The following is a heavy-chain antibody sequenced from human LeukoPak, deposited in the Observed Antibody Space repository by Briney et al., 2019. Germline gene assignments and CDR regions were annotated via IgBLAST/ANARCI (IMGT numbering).Heavy chain of an antibody. CDR3: AREYGITMVRGVIPEGIAFDI. CDR2: IYYSGST. CDR1: GGSISSGDYY. D-gene: IGHD3-10*01. Sequence: SETLSLTCTVSGGSISSGDYYWSWIRQPPGKGLEWIGYIYYSGSTYYNPSLKSRVTISVDTSKNQFSLKLSSVTAADTAVYYCAREYGITMVRGVIPEGIAFDIWGRGTMVTVSS. V-gene: IGHV4-30-4*08. J-gene: IGHJ3*02.